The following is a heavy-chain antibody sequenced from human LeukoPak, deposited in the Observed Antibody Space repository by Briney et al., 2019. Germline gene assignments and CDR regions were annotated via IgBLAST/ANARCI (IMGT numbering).Heavy chain of an antibody. V-gene: IGHV3-11*01. CDR1: GGSVSSGSYY. J-gene: IGHJ4*02. Sequence: LSLTCTVSGGSVSSGSYYWSWIRQAPGKGLEWVSYISSSGSTIYYADSVKGRFTISRDNAKNSLYLQMNSLRAEDTAVYYCARVRGSYSPPDYWGQGTLVTVSS. CDR3: ARVRGSYSPPDY. CDR2: ISSSGSTI. D-gene: IGHD1-26*01.